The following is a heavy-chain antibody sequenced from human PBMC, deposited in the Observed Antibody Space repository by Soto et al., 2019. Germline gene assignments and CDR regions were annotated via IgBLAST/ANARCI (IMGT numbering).Heavy chain of an antibody. V-gene: IGHV5-51*01. Sequence: GESLKISCRGSGYSFTSYWIGWVRQMPGKGLEWMGIIYPGDSETKHSPSFQGQVTISADKSISTAYLQWSSLKASDTAMYYCARQTGTTLRPTMDVWGKGTTVTVSS. D-gene: IGHD1-7*01. CDR3: ARQTGTTLRPTMDV. CDR2: IYPGDSET. CDR1: GYSFTSYW. J-gene: IGHJ6*04.